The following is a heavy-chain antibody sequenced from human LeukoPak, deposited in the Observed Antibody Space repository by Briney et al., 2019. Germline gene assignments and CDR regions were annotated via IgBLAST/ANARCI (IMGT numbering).Heavy chain of an antibody. CDR2: IYYSGST. D-gene: IGHD5-12*01. CDR3: ARRLRGYSGYDFDY. CDR1: GGSISSYY. J-gene: IGHJ4*02. V-gene: IGHV4-59*12. Sequence: SETLSLTCTVSGGSISSYYWSWIRQPPGKGLEWIGYIYYSGSTNYNPSLKSRVTISVGTSKNQFSLKLSSVTAADTAVYYCARRLRGYSGYDFDYWGQGTLVTVSS.